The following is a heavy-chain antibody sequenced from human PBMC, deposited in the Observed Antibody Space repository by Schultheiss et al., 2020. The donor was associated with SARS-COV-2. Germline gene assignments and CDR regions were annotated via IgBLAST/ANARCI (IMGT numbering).Heavy chain of an antibody. J-gene: IGHJ6*02. CDR1: GFTFSSYA. Sequence: GGSLRLSCAASGFTFSSYAMHWVRQAPGKGLEWVALISYDGNNKYYADSVKGRFTISRDNSKNTLYLQMNSLRVEDTAIYYCARARGSYYYYYVMDVWGQGTTVTVSS. CDR2: ISYDGNNK. D-gene: IGHD5-12*01. CDR3: ARARGSYYYYYVMDV. V-gene: IGHV3-30-3*01.